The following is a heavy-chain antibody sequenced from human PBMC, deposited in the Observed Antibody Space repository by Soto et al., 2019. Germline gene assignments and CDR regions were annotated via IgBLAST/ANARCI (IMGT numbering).Heavy chain of an antibody. J-gene: IGHJ6*02. V-gene: IGHV4-30-2*01. CDR3: ARVLGGEYGDYSPSYYYSGMDV. CDR2: IYHSGST. Sequence: SSETLSLTCAVSGGSISSGGYSWSWIRQPPGKGLEWIGYIYHSGSTYYNPSLKSRVTISVDTSKNQFSLKLSSVTAADTAVYYCARVLGGEYGDYSPSYYYSGMDVWGQGTTVTVSS. CDR1: GGSISSGGYS. D-gene: IGHD4-17*01.